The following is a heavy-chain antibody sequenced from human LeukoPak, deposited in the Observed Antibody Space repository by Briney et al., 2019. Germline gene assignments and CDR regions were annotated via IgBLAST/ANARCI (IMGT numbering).Heavy chain of an antibody. CDR3: ARVPHRGVATIINFDY. CDR2: IWYDGSNK. V-gene: IGHV3-33*08. Sequence: GGSLRLSCAASGFTFSTYVMNWVRQAPGKGLEWVAVIWYDGSNKYYADSVKGRFTISRDNSKNTLYLQMNSLRAEDTAVYYCARVPHRGVATIINFDYWGQGTLVTVSS. J-gene: IGHJ4*02. D-gene: IGHD5-12*01. CDR1: GFTFSTYV.